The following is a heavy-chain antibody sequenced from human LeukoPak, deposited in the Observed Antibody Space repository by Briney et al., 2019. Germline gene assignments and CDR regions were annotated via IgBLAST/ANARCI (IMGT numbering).Heavy chain of an antibody. CDR2: INANSGGT. J-gene: IGHJ3*02. V-gene: IGHV1-2*02. Sequence: ASVKVSCKASGYTFTGYYIHWVRQAPGQGLEWMGWINANSGGTNYAQQFQGRVTMTRDTSISTAYMELSRLRSDDTAVYYCASGSAYCGGDCYPPYDAFDIWGQGTMVTVSS. CDR1: GYTFTGYY. D-gene: IGHD2-21*02. CDR3: ASGSAYCGGDCYPPYDAFDI.